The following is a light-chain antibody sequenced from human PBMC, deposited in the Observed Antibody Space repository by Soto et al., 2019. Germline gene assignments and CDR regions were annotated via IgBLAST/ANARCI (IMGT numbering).Light chain of an antibody. V-gene: IGKV3D-15*01. CDR2: GAS. J-gene: IGKJ5*01. Sequence: EVVMTQSPATLSVSPGERATLSCRASQSVSSNLAWYQQKHGQAPRLLIYGASTWGTGVPPRFTGSGSGTEFTLTISSLQSEDFAVYYCQQYNSWPITFGQGTRLEI. CDR3: QQYNSWPIT. CDR1: QSVSSN.